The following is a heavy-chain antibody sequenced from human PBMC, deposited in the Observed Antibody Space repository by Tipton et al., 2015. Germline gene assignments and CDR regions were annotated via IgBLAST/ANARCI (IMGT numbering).Heavy chain of an antibody. CDR2: TYYRSKWYT. CDR1: GDSVSSNTAT. CDR3: ARDQNPAGRYTGMDV. V-gene: IGHV6-1*01. J-gene: IGHJ6*02. D-gene: IGHD2-2*02. Sequence: GLVKPSQTLSLTCAISGDSVSSNTATWNWIRQSPSRGLEWLGRTYYRSKWYTNYAVSVKGRIGIDPDTSKNHFSLHLNSVTPEDTGVFYCARDQNPAGRYTGMDVWGQGTTVTVS.